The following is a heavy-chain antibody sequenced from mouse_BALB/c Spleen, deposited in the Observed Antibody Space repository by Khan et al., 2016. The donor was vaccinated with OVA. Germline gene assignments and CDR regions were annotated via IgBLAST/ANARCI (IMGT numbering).Heavy chain of an antibody. CDR2: IYPGTDNT. D-gene: IGHD3-2*02. CDR1: GYIFTNYW. CDR3: AREEALYYFDY. Sequence: VQLQQSGAELVRPGASVKVSCKTSGYIFTNYWIHWVKQRSGQGLEWIARIYPGTDNTYYNEKLKDKATLTVDKSSSTAYMQLSSLKSEDSAVYFCAREEALYYFDYWGQGTTLTVSS. J-gene: IGHJ2*01. V-gene: IGHV1S132*01.